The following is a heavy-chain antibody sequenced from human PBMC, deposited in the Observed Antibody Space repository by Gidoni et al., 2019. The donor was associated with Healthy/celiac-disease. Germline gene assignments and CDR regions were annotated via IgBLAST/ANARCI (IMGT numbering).Heavy chain of an antibody. CDR2: INPNSGGT. V-gene: IGHV1-2*02. J-gene: IGHJ4*02. D-gene: IGHD5-12*01. CDR3: ARREDGSPDY. CDR1: GYTFTGYY. Sequence: QVQLVQAGAEVQKPGSSVQVSCKASGYTFTGYYMHWVRQAPGQGLEWMGWINPNSGGTNYAQKLQGRVTMTRDTSISTAYMELSRLRSDDTAVYYCARREDGSPDYWGQGTLVTVSS.